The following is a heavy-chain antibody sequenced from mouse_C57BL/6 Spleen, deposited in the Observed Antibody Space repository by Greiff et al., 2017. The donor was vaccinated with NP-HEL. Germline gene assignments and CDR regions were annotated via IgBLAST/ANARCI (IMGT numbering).Heavy chain of an antibody. Sequence: QVQLQQPGAELVKPGASVKVSCKASGYTFTSYWMHWVKQRPGQGLEWIGRIHPSDSDTNYNQKFKGKATLTVDKSSSTAYMPLSSLTSEDSAVYYCAIWNYYGCSRCWGPGATLSVAS. CDR3: AIWNYYGCSRC. CDR1: GYTFTSYW. V-gene: IGHV1-74*01. D-gene: IGHD1-1*01. CDR2: IHPSDSDT. J-gene: IGHJ2*01.